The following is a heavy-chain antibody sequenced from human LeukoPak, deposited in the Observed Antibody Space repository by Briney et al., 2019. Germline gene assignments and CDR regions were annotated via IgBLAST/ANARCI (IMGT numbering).Heavy chain of an antibody. CDR2: RYYSGSA. V-gene: IGHV4-59*01. Sequence: SETLSLTCTVSGGSIDTYYWSWIRQIPGKGLEWIGYRYYSGSAYYNPSLKSRVTISVDTSKNQFSLKLSSVTAADTAVYYCARASVTYYYYYYMDVWGKGTTVTVSS. D-gene: IGHD4-11*01. J-gene: IGHJ6*03. CDR3: ARASVTYYYYYYMDV. CDR1: GGSIDTYY.